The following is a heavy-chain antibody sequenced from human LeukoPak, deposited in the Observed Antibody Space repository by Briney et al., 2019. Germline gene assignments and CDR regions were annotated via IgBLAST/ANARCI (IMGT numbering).Heavy chain of an antibody. D-gene: IGHD7-27*01. CDR1: GFTFSRYG. J-gene: IGHJ4*02. CDR3: AGEISALGNYFDS. V-gene: IGHV3-48*03. Sequence: GRSLRLSCAASGFTFSRYGMNWVRQAPGKGLEWVSYISRSGSAMYYADSVKGRFTISRDNAKNSLYLQMNSLRAEDTAVYYCAGEISALGNYFDSWGQGTLVTVSS. CDR2: ISRSGSAM.